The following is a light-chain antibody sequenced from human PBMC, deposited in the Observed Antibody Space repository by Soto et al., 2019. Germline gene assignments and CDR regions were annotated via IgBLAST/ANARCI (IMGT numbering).Light chain of an antibody. CDR1: SSDFGSYNL. CDR2: EDS. V-gene: IGLV2-23*01. J-gene: IGLJ1*01. Sequence: QSVLTQPASVFGSPGQSITISCTGTSSDFGSYNLVSWYQQHPGKAPKLMIYEDSKRPSGVSNRFSGSKSGNTASLTISGLQAEDDADYYCCSYAGGSTYVFGTGTKVTVL. CDR3: CSYAGGSTYV.